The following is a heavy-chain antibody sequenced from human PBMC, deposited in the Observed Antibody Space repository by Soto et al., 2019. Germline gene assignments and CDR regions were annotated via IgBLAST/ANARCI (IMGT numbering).Heavy chain of an antibody. D-gene: IGHD3-3*01. CDR1: GYTFTSHT. CDR2: IIVSNGSP. CDR3: AREPEDGVPGDY. J-gene: IGHJ4*02. Sequence: QVQLVQSGAEVKEPGASVRVSCKASGYTFTSHTLHWARQAPGQGLEWMGWIIVSNGSPRYAPQFQGRVTFGRDTSATTAYMEPSSLTSEDTAVYYCAREPEDGVPGDYWGQGTLVVVSS. V-gene: IGHV1-3*01.